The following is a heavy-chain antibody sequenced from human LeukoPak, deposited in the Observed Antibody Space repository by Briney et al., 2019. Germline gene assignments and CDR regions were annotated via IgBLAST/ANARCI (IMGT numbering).Heavy chain of an antibody. J-gene: IGHJ4*02. CDR2: IKQDGSEK. CDR1: GFTFGDYA. Sequence: GGSLRLSCTASGFTFGDYAMSWFRQAPGKGLEWVANIKQDGSEKYYVDSVKGRFTISRDNAKNSLYLQMNSLRAEDTAVYYCARDLRYYYGYSDYWGQGTLVTVSS. CDR3: ARDLRYYYGYSDY. D-gene: IGHD3-10*01. V-gene: IGHV3-7*01.